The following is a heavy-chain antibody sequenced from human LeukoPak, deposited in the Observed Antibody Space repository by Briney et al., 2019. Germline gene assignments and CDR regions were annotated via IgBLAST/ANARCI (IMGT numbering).Heavy chain of an antibody. V-gene: IGHV3-23*01. CDR3: AKDLELASPCYYDSSGYPLFDY. CDR2: ISGSGGST. Sequence: GGSLRLSCAASGFTFSSYAMSWVRQAPGKGLEWVSAISGSGGSTYYADSVKGRFTISRDNSKNTLYLQMNSLRAEDTAVYYCAKDLELASPCYYDSSGYPLFDYWGQGTLVTVSS. J-gene: IGHJ4*02. D-gene: IGHD3-22*01. CDR1: GFTFSSYA.